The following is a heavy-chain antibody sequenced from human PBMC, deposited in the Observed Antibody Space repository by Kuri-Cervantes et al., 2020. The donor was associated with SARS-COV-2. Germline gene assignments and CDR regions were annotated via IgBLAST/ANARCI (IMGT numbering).Heavy chain of an antibody. D-gene: IGHD2-21*01. CDR2: IYFTGNT. CDR1: GGSISSYY. V-gene: IGHV4-59*01. CDR3: ARRFGDYGQFDY. J-gene: IGHJ4*02. Sequence: SETLSLTCSVSGGSISSYYWSWIRQLPGKGLGWIGNIYFTGNTNYDPALGSRVTISIDTPKNQFSLMLGSLTAADTAVYYCARRFGDYGQFDYWGQGTLVTVSS.